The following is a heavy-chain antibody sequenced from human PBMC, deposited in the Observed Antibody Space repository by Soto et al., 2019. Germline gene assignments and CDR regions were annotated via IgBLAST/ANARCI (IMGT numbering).Heavy chain of an antibody. V-gene: IGHV4-61*08. J-gene: IGHJ4*02. CDR3: ARANCVRCPFDL. Sequence: QVQLQESGPRLAKPSESLSLTCSVSGASLTRGVYYWSWLRQPPGRQLEWIGSIYYRGTTNYTPSITGRVTISEDTSRNQVSVTVKSVTAADTAVYFCARANCVRCPFDLWGQGTLVTVSS. CDR1: GASLTRGVYY. CDR2: IYYRGTT. D-gene: IGHD2-21*01.